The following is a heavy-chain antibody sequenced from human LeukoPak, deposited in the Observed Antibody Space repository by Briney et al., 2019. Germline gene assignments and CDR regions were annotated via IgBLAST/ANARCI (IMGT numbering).Heavy chain of an antibody. CDR1: GGSFSGYY. Sequence: SETLSLTCAVYGGSFSGYYWSWIRQPPGKGLEWIGEINHSGSTNYNPSLKSRVTISVDTSKNQFSLKLSSVTAADTAVYYCARVHLGYCSGGSCYPIYYFDYWGQGTLVTVSS. V-gene: IGHV4-34*01. J-gene: IGHJ4*02. D-gene: IGHD2-15*01. CDR3: ARVHLGYCSGGSCYPIYYFDY. CDR2: INHSGST.